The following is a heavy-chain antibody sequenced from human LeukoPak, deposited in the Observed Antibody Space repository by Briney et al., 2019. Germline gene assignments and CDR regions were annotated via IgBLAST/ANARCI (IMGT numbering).Heavy chain of an antibody. CDR3: TRGRRATHDY. CDR1: GFTFSSNY. Sequence: GGSLRLSCAASGFTFSSNYMSWVRQAPGKGLEWVGFIRSKAYGGTTEYAASVKGRFTISRDDSKSIAYLQMNSLKTEDTAVYYCTRGRRATHDYWGQGTLVTVSS. D-gene: IGHD1-26*01. J-gene: IGHJ4*02. CDR2: IRSKAYGGTT. V-gene: IGHV3-49*04.